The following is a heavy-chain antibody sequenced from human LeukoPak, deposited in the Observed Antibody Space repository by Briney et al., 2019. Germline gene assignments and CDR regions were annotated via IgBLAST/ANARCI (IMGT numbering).Heavy chain of an antibody. J-gene: IGHJ2*01. Sequence: SETLFLTCTVSGGSISSYYWSWIRQPPGKGLEWIGYIYYSGSTNYNPSLKSRVTISVDTSKNQFSLKLSSVTAADTAVYYCARHSGGRDSSGEYWYFDLWGRGTLVTVSS. CDR1: GGSISSYY. CDR3: ARHSGGRDSSGEYWYFDL. D-gene: IGHD3-22*01. V-gene: IGHV4-59*08. CDR2: IYYSGST.